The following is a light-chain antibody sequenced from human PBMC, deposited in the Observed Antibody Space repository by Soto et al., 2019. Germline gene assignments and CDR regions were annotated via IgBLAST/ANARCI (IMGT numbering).Light chain of an antibody. V-gene: IGLV1-44*01. J-gene: IGLJ2*01. CDR2: SNN. CDR1: SSNIGSNT. CDR3: AALDASLNGLLV. Sequence: QSVLTQPPSASGTPGQRVTISCSGSSSNIGSNTVNWYQQLPGTAPKLLIYSNNQRPSGVPNRFSGSQSGTSASLAISGLQYEDEADYSCAALDASLNGLLVFGGGPQLTVL.